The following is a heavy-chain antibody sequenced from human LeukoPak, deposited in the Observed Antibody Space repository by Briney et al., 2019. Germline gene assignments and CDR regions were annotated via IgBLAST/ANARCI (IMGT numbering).Heavy chain of an antibody. CDR2: IYYSGST. D-gene: IGHD2-15*01. V-gene: IGHV4-39*01. CDR3: ATNYCSGGSCYSEGAFDI. J-gene: IGHJ3*02. CDR1: GGSISSSSYY. Sequence: SETLSLTCTVYGGSISSSSYYWGWIRQPPGKGLEWIGSIYYSGSTYYNPSLKSRVTISVDTSKNQFSLKLSSVTAADTAVYYCATNYCSGGSCYSEGAFDIWGQGTMVTVSS.